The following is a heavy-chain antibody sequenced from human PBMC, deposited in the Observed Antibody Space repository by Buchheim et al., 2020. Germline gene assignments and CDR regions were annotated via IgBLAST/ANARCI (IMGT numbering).Heavy chain of an antibody. J-gene: IGHJ5*02. CDR3: AKHQFSYYDFWSGYYAP. Sequence: EVQLLESGGGLVQPGGSLRLSCAASGFTFSSYAMSWVRQAPGKGLEWVSAISGSGGSTYYADSVKGRFTISRDNSTNTLYLQMNSLRAEDTAVYYCAKHQFSYYDFWSGYYAPWGQGTL. D-gene: IGHD3-3*01. CDR2: ISGSGGST. V-gene: IGHV3-23*01. CDR1: GFTFSSYA.